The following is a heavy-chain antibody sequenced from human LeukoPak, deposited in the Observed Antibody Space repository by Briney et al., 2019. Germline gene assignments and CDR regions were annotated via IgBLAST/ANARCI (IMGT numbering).Heavy chain of an antibody. CDR1: GGTFSSYA. D-gene: IGHD3-3*01. V-gene: IGHV1-69*01. J-gene: IGHJ6*03. CDR2: IIPIFGTA. CDR3: ARVSRHRLRFLEWPTYYYYYMDV. Sequence: SVKVSCKASGGTFSSYAISWVRQAPGQGLEWMGGIIPIFGTANYAQKFQGRVTITADESTSTAYMELSSLRSEDTAVYYCARVSRHRLRFLEWPTYYYYYMDVWGKGTTVTVSS.